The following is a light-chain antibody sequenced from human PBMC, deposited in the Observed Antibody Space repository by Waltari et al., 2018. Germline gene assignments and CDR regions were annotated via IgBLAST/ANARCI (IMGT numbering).Light chain of an antibody. J-gene: IGKJ3*01. V-gene: IGKV1-27*01. CDR2: AAS. Sequence: DIQMTQSPASLSASVGDRVTITCRASQGISNYLAWYQQKPGTVPKLLIYAASTLQSGVPPRFSGSGSGTDFTLTISSLQPEDVATYYCQKYNSALFTFGPGTKVDIK. CDR3: QKYNSALFT. CDR1: QGISNY.